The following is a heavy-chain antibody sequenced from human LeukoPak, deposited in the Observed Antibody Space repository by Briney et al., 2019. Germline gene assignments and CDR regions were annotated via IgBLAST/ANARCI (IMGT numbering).Heavy chain of an antibody. J-gene: IGHJ5*02. CDR2: MNPNSGNT. Sequence: ASVKVSCKASGYTFTNYDINWVRQATGQGLEWMGWMNPNSGNTGYAQRFQGRITMTRNTSISTVYIELSSLRSEDTAVYYCARGQPDSNGYSLGFDPWGQGTLVTASS. D-gene: IGHD3-22*01. CDR1: GYTFTNYD. CDR3: ARGQPDSNGYSLGFDP. V-gene: IGHV1-8*01.